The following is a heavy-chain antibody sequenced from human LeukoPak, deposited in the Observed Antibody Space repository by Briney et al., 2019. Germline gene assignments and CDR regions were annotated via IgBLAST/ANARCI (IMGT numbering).Heavy chain of an antibody. D-gene: IGHD3-10*01. J-gene: IGHJ5*02. CDR1: GYSISSDNY. Sequence: KTSETLSLTCTVSGYSISSDNYWGWIRQPPGKGLEWIGSIYHSGSTYYNPSLKSRVTISVDTSKNQFSLKLSSVTAADTAVYYCARSRPTDYKLLHYYGSWFDPWGQGTLVTVSS. CDR3: ARSRPTDYKLLHYYGSWFDP. CDR2: IYHSGST. V-gene: IGHV4-38-2*02.